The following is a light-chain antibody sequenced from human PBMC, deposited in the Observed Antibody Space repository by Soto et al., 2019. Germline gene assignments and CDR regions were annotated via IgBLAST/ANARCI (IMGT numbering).Light chain of an antibody. CDR2: KAS. V-gene: IGKV1-5*03. J-gene: IGKJ1*01. CDR1: QSIDTW. CDR3: QQYRIYWT. Sequence: DIQMTQSPSTLSASVGDRVTITCRASQSIDTWLAWYQQKPGKVPEVLIYKASHLKDGVPSRFSGSGFGTEFTLTISSLQPDDFATYYCQQYRIYWTFGQGTKLEIE.